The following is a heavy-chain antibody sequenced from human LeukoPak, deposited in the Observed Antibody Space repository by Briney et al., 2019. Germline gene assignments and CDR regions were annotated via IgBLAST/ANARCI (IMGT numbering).Heavy chain of an antibody. D-gene: IGHD6-13*01. Sequence: SETLSLTCTVSGGSISSYYWSWIRQPAGKGLEWIGRIYTSGSTNYNPSLKSRVTMSVDTSKNQFSLKLSSVTAADTAVYYRARDIAAAGTGAFDIWGQGTMVTVSS. CDR1: GGSISSYY. CDR3: ARDIAAAGTGAFDI. CDR2: IYTSGST. J-gene: IGHJ3*02. V-gene: IGHV4-4*07.